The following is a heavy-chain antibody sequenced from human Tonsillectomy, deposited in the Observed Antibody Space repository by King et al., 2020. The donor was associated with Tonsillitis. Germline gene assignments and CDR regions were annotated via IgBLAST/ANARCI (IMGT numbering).Heavy chain of an antibody. D-gene: IGHD2-21*02. CDR1: GFTFSSYA. Sequence: VQLVESGGGLIQPGGSLRLSCAASGFTFSSYAMSWVRQAPGKGLEWLSIIHSDGSVTNYADSVKGRVSIFRDNSKNTLYLQMNSLISEDTAVSYCASPRCGGDCTSGYYFDYWGPGALVTVSS. J-gene: IGHJ4*02. V-gene: IGHV3-23*03. CDR2: IHSDGSVT. CDR3: ASPRCGGDCTSGYYFDY.